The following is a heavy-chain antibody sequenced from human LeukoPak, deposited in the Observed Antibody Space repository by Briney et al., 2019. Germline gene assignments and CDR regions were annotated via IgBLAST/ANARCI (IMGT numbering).Heavy chain of an antibody. CDR3: ARRQGVGAEFDY. D-gene: IGHD1-26*01. CDR2: INPNSGGT. Sequence: GASVKASCKASGYTFTGYYMHWVRQAPGQGLEWMGWINPNSGGTNYAQKFQGRVTMTRDTSISTAYMELSRLRSDDTAVYYCARRQGVGAEFDYWGQGTLVTVSS. CDR1: GYTFTGYY. J-gene: IGHJ4*02. V-gene: IGHV1-2*02.